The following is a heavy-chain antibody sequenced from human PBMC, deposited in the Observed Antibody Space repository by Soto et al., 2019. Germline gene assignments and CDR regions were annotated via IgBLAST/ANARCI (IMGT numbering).Heavy chain of an antibody. CDR3: VRHARLASS. Sequence: QVQLVESGGGLVTPGGSLRLSCTASGFTFSDDYMNWLRQAPGKGLEWIAYISGTSFDTNYADSVKGRFTISRDNARNSLYLHMNSLRVEDTGVDYCVRHARLASSWGPGTLVTVSA. D-gene: IGHD3-9*01. V-gene: IGHV3-11*06. J-gene: IGHJ5*02. CDR1: GFTFSDDY. CDR2: ISGTSFDT.